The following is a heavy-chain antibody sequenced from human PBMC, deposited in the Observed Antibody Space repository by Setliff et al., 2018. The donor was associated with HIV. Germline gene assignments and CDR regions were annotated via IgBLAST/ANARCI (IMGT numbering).Heavy chain of an antibody. D-gene: IGHD3-22*01. CDR1: GLTFSIYW. CDR2: IKEDGSEK. Sequence: GGSLRLSCAASGLTFSIYWMSWVRQAPGKGLEWVANIKEDGSEKYYVDSVKGRFTISRGNAENSLYLQMNSLRAEDTAVYYCARAAHDNTAYRPLDVWGKGTTVTVSS. CDR3: ARAAHDNTAYRPLDV. V-gene: IGHV3-7*05. J-gene: IGHJ6*04.